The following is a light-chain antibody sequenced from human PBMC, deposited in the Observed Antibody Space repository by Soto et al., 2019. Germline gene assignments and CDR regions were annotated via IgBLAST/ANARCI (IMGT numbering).Light chain of an antibody. CDR3: QQSYSTPWT. J-gene: IGKJ1*01. CDR2: GVS. CDR1: QSISKY. V-gene: IGKV1-39*01. Sequence: DIQMTQSPSSLAASVGDRVTITCRASQSISKYLSWYQQKSGKAPKYLIYGVSNLQSGVPSRFSGSGSGADFTLMISSLQPEDFATYYCQQSYSTPWTFGQGTKVDI.